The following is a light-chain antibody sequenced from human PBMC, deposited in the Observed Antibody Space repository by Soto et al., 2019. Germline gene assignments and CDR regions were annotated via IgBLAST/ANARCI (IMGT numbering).Light chain of an antibody. CDR1: NIGSKS. CDR2: DDN. J-gene: IGLJ1*01. V-gene: IGLV3-21*02. CDR3: QVWDSISDHFV. Sequence: SYELTQPPSVSVAKGQTARISCGGNNIGSKSVHWFQQKPGQAPVLVVYDDNDRPSGIPERFSGSNSGNTATLTISRVEAGDEADYYCQVWDSISDHFVFGTGTKLTVL.